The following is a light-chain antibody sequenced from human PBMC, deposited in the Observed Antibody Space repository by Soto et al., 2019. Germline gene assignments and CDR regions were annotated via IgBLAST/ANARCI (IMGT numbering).Light chain of an antibody. J-gene: IGKJ3*01. V-gene: IGKV1-5*03. CDR3: QHYNSYSRT. Sequence: DIQMTQSPSTLSASVGDRVTITCRASQSISSWLAWYQQKPGKAPKLLIYKASSLESGIPSRFSGSGSGTEFTLTISSLPPDDFATDYCQHYNSYSRTFGPGTKVDIK. CDR1: QSISSW. CDR2: KAS.